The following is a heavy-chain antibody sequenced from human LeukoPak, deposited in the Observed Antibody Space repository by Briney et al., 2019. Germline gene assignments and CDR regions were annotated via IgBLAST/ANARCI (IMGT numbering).Heavy chain of an antibody. Sequence: SETLSLTCAVSGGSISSSNWWSWVRQPPGKGLEWIGEIYHSGSTNYNPSLKSRVTISVDKSKNQFSLKLSSVTAADTAVYYCARVPFIVGATSFDYWGQGTLVTVSS. CDR2: IYHSGST. D-gene: IGHD1-26*01. CDR1: GGSISSSNW. CDR3: ARVPFIVGATSFDY. J-gene: IGHJ4*02. V-gene: IGHV4-4*02.